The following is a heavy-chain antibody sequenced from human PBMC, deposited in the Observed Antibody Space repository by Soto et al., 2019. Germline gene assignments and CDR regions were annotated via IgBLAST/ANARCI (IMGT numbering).Heavy chain of an antibody. CDR3: ARDLALASSLNAFAI. D-gene: IGHD3-3*02. CDR2: ISAYNGNT. J-gene: IGHJ3*02. Sequence: ASVKVSCKASGYTFTSYGISWVRQAPGQGLEWMGWISAYNGNTNYAQKLQGRVTMTTDTSTSTAYMELRSLRSDDTAVYYYARDLALASSLNAFAIWGQGTMVTVSS. CDR1: GYTFTSYG. V-gene: IGHV1-18*01.